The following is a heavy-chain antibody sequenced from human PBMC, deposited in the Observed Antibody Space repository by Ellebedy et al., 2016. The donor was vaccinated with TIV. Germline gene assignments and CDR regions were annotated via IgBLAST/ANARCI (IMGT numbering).Heavy chain of an antibody. V-gene: IGHV3-23*01. J-gene: IGHJ4*02. D-gene: IGHD3-10*01. CDR1: GFTVSDYF. Sequence: PGGSLRLSCAGSGFTVSDYFMSWVRQAPGKGLQWVSLISGDNGNTYYADSVKGRFTISRDNSKNTLYLQMNSLRAEDTALYYCAKGRYYGSGSFLNSFDYWGQGTLVTVSS. CDR3: AKGRYYGSGSFLNSFDY. CDR2: ISGDNGNT.